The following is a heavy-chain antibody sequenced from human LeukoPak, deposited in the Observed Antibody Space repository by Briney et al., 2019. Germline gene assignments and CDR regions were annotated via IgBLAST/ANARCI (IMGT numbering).Heavy chain of an antibody. CDR1: GGSFSGYY. Sequence: SETLSLTCAVYGGSFSGYYWSWIRQPPGKGLEGIGEINHSGSTHYNPSLKSRVTISVDTSKIQFSLKLSSVTAADTAVYYCVRAPYDSSDYWGRGTLVSVCS. CDR2: INHSGST. J-gene: IGHJ4*02. V-gene: IGHV4-34*01. D-gene: IGHD3-22*01. CDR3: VRAPYDSSDY.